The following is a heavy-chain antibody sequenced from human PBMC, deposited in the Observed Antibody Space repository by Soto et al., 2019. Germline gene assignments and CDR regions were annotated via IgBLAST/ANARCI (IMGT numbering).Heavy chain of an antibody. V-gene: IGHV3-11*01. CDR1: GFTFSNYY. Sequence: QVQLVESGGGLVKPGGSLRLSCVASGFTFSNYYMAWIRQAPGQGLEWVSYIAGSGGDTEYADAVEGRFTVSRDNANNSVDLSMHRLRANDTAVSYCARADCSTGSCFFESVQHWGQGTLVTVSS. J-gene: IGHJ1*01. D-gene: IGHD4-4*01. CDR2: IAGSGGDT. CDR3: ARADCSTGSCFFESVQH.